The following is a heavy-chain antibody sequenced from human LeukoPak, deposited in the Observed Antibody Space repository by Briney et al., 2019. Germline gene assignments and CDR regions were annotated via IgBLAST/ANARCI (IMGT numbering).Heavy chain of an antibody. CDR1: GXSVINTNG. D-gene: IGHD3-3*01. V-gene: IGHV4-4*02. Sequence: NPSGTLSLTWGVSGXSVINTNGWTWVRQPPGKGLEWIGEVHLDGRTNYNPSLESRLTMSVDVSENQVSLKLTSVTAADTAVYYCAREGGFYRPLDYSGQGTLVTVSS. CDR2: VHLDGRT. J-gene: IGHJ4*02. CDR3: AREGGFYRPLDY.